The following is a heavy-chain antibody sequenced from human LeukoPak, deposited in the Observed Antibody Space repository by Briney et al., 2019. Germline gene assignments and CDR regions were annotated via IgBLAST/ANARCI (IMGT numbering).Heavy chain of an antibody. CDR2: INHSGST. D-gene: IGHD2-2*01. CDR3: ARHSIGVVVPAAMGPFDY. J-gene: IGHJ4*02. Sequence: SETLSLTCAVYGGSFSGYYWSWIRQPPGKGLEWIGEINHSGSTNYNPSLKSRVTISVDTSKNQFSLKLSSVTAADTAVYYCARHSIGVVVPAAMGPFDYWGQGTLVTVSS. CDR1: GGSFSGYY. V-gene: IGHV4-34*01.